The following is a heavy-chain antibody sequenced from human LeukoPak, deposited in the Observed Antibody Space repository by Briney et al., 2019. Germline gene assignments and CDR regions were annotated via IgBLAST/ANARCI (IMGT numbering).Heavy chain of an antibody. CDR1: GGSISSGGYY. Sequence: SETLSLTCTVSGGSISSGGYYWSWFRQPAGKGLEWIGRIYATGSTGYNPSLKSRVTISVDTSKNQFSLKLNSVTAADTAVYYCARGPPPDLDYWGRGTLVTVSS. CDR3: ARGPPPDLDY. J-gene: IGHJ4*02. V-gene: IGHV4-61*02. CDR2: IYATGST.